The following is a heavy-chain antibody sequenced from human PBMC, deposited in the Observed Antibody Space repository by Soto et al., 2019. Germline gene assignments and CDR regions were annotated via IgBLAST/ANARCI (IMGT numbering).Heavy chain of an antibody. CDR2: IYYSGST. D-gene: IGHD1-1*01. CDR1: GGSISSGGYY. Sequence: SETLSLTCTVSGGSISSGGYYWSWIRQHPGKGLEWIGYIYYSGSTYYNPSLKSRVTISVDTSKNQFSLKLSSVTAADTAVYYCARGNDDPNLGSNMDVWGKGTTVTVSS. J-gene: IGHJ6*03. CDR3: ARGNDDPNLGSNMDV. V-gene: IGHV4-31*03.